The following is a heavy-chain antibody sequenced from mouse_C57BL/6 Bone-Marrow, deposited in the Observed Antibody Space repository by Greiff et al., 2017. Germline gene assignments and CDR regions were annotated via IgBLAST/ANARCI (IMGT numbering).Heavy chain of an antibody. V-gene: IGHV14-4*01. CDR2: IDPENGDT. D-gene: IGHD1-1*01. CDR1: GFNIKDDY. J-gene: IGHJ2*01. Sequence: VQLQQSGAELVRPGASVKLSCTASGFNIKDDYMHWVKQRPEQGLEWIGWIDPENGDTEYASKFQGKATITADTSSNTAYLQLSSLTSEDTAVYYCTHYYGSSLDYWDQGTTLTVSS. CDR3: THYYGSSLDY.